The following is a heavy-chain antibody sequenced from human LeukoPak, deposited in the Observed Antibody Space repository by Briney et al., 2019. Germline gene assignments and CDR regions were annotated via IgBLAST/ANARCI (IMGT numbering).Heavy chain of an antibody. CDR1: GYTFTGYY. CDR2: INPNSGGT. J-gene: IGHJ4*02. CDR3: ARDSDYYDSSGNVDY. V-gene: IGHV1-2*02. Sequence: GASVKVSCKASGYTFTGYYMHWVRQAPGQGLEWMGWINPNSGGTNYAQKFQGRVTMTRDTSISTAYMELSRLRSDDTAVYYCARDSDYYDSSGNVDYWGQGTLVTVSS. D-gene: IGHD3-22*01.